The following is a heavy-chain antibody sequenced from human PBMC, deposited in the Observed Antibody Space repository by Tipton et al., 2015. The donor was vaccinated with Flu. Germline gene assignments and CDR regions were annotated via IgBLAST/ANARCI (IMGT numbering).Heavy chain of an antibody. J-gene: IGHJ4*02. Sequence: PGLVKPSETLSLTCTVSGGSISSSAYYWGWIRQTPGKGLEWIGNIYYSGSTFYNPSLKSRVTISLDKSTNQFSLRLSSVTAADTAIYYCAIDDFGSSWYGYWGQGSLVTVSS. CDR3: AIDDFGSSWYGY. CDR2: IYYSGST. D-gene: IGHD6-13*01. CDR1: GGSISSSAYY. V-gene: IGHV4-39*07.